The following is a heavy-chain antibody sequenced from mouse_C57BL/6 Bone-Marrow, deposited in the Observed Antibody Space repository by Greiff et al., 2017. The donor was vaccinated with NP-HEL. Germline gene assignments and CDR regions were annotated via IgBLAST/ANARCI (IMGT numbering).Heavy chain of an antibody. Sequence: VQLQQSGPGLVKPSQSLSLTCSVTGYSITSGYYWNWIRQFPGNKLEWMGYISYDGSNNYNPSLKNRISITRDPSKNQFFLKLNSVTTEDTATYYCARGRYAMDYWGQGTSVTVSS. CDR1: GYSITSGYY. V-gene: IGHV3-6*01. CDR2: ISYDGSN. CDR3: ARGRYAMDY. J-gene: IGHJ4*01.